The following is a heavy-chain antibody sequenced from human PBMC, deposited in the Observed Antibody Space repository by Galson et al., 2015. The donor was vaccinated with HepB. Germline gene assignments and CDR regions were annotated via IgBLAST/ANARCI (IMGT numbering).Heavy chain of an antibody. V-gene: IGHV3-23*01. CDR2: ISGSGGST. CDR1: GFTFSSYW. D-gene: IGHD3-22*01. J-gene: IGHJ5*02. CDR3: VKDVSARTSSGPNWFDP. Sequence: SLRLSCAASGFTFSSYWMSWVRQAPGKGLEWVSGISGSGGSTSYADSVKGRFTISRDNSKNTLYLQINGLRAEDTAVYYCVKDVSARTSSGPNWFDPWGQGTLVTVSS.